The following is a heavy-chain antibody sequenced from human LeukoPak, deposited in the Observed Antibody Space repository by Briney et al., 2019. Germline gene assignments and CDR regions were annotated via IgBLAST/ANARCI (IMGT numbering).Heavy chain of an antibody. J-gene: IGHJ6*03. V-gene: IGHV3-21*01. CDR1: GFTVSSNY. Sequence: GGSLRLSCAASGFTVSSNYMTWVRQAPGKGLEWVSSISSSSSYIYYADSVKGRFTISRDNAKNSLYLQMNSLRAEDTAVYYCARDPKRPVAQSGYMDVWGKGTTVTVSS. D-gene: IGHD1-26*01. CDR3: ARDPKRPVAQSGYMDV. CDR2: ISSSSSYI.